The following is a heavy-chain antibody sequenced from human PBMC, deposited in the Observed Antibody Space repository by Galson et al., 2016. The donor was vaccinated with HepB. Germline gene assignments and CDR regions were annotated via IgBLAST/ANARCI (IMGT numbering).Heavy chain of an antibody. J-gene: IGHJ6*02. CDR1: EFTFSSYV. D-gene: IGHD3-3*01. CDR2: ISGNGGST. V-gene: IGHV3-23*01. CDR3: AKDRRSGRTDYYYYTYYYYYGMAV. Sequence: SLRLSCAASEFTFSSYVMSWVRQAPGKGLEWVSTISGNGGSTYYADSVKGRFTISRDNSKNSLYLQMNSLRTEDTALYYCAKDRRSGRTDYYYYTYYYYYGMAVGGQGTTDTVSS.